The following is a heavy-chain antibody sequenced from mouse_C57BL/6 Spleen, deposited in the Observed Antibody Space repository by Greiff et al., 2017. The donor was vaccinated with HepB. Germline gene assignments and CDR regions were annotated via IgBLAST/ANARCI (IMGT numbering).Heavy chain of an antibody. D-gene: IGHD2-5*01. CDR1: GYAFSSYW. CDR3: AIMAYSNPYYYAMDY. V-gene: IGHV1-80*01. CDR2: IYPGDGDT. J-gene: IGHJ4*01. Sequence: QVQLQQSGAELVKPGASVKISCKASGYAFSSYWMNWVKQRPGKGLEWIGQIYPGDGDTNYNGKFKGKATLTADKSSSTAYMQLSSLTSEDSAVYYCAIMAYSNPYYYAMDYWGQGTSVTVSS.